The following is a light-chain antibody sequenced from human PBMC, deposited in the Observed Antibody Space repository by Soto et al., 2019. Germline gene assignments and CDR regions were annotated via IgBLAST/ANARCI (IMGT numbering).Light chain of an antibody. Sequence: QSGLTQPPSASGTPGQRVTISCTGTSSDIGAYDYVSWFQHHPGKAPKLMISEVNNRPSGVSNRFSGSKSGNTAYLTISGLHVEDEAEYFCLSFTTTSTHVFGTGTKVTVL. V-gene: IGLV2-14*01. CDR1: SSDIGAYDY. CDR3: LSFTTTSTHV. CDR2: EVN. J-gene: IGLJ1*01.